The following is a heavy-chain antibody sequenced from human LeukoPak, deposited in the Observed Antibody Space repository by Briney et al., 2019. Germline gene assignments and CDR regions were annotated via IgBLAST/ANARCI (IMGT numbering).Heavy chain of an antibody. V-gene: IGHV4-30-4*01. Sequence: SQTLSLTCTVSGGSISSGDYYWSWIRQPPGKGLEWIGYIYYSGSTYYNPSLKSRVTISVDTSKNQFSLKLSSVTAADTAVYYCASLYDSSGNLFDPWGQGTLVTVSS. D-gene: IGHD3-22*01. CDR3: ASLYDSSGNLFDP. CDR2: IYYSGST. J-gene: IGHJ5*02. CDR1: GGSISSGDYY.